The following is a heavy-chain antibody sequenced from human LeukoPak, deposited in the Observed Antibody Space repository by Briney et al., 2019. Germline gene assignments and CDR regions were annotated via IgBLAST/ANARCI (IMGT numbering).Heavy chain of an antibody. J-gene: IGHJ4*02. CDR3: VRQVSDY. Sequence: RASVKVSCKASGYTFIDYYIHWVRQAPGQGLEWMGWINSNSGGTNYAQKSQGRVTMTRDTSISTAYMELSRLRSDDTAVYYCVRQVSDYWGQGTLVTVSS. CDR1: GYTFIDYY. V-gene: IGHV1-2*02. D-gene: IGHD1-14*01. CDR2: INSNSGGT.